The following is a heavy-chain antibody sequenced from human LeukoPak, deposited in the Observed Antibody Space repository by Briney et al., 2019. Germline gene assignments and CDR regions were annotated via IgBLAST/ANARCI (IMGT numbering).Heavy chain of an antibody. CDR3: AVRGDERLSKS. CDR1: GYTFTNFG. D-gene: IGHD3-10*01. CDR2: ISAYNGNT. J-gene: IGHJ5*02. V-gene: IGHV1-18*01. Sequence: ASVKVSCKTSGYTFTNFGISWVRQAPGQGLEWVGWISAYNGNTEYAQKVQGRVTMTTDTSTTTAYMELSNLRSDDTAVYFCAVRGDERLSKSWDQGTLVTVSS.